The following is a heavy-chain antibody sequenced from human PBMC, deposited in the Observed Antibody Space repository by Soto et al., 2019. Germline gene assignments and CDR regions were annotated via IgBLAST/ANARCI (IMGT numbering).Heavy chain of an antibody. CDR3: ARGRIVAVVAATNAVDI. D-gene: IGHD2-15*01. CDR1: GYTFTSYY. CDR2: INPSGGST. Sequence: ASVKVSCKASGYTFTSYYMHWVRQAPGQGLEWMGIINPSGGSTSYAQKFQGRVTMTRDTSTSTVYMELSSLRSEDTAEYYCARGRIVAVVAATNAVDIWGQGTMVTFSS. V-gene: IGHV1-46*01. J-gene: IGHJ3*02.